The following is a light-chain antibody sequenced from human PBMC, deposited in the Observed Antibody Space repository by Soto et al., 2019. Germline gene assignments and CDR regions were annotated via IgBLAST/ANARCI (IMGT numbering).Light chain of an antibody. V-gene: IGKV3-15*01. J-gene: IGKJ1*01. CDR3: QQYNNWPRT. Sequence: EIVMTQSPATLSVSPGERATLSCRASQSVNSNLAWYQQKPCQAPRLLIYGASTRATGIPARFSGSGSGTEFTLTISSLQSEDFAVYYCQQYNNWPRTFGQGTKVDIK. CDR2: GAS. CDR1: QSVNSN.